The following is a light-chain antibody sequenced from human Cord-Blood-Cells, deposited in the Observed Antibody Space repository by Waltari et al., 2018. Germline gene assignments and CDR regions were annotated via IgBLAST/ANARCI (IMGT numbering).Light chain of an antibody. V-gene: IGLV2-23*02. CDR1: STDVGSYNL. CDR2: EVS. J-gene: IGLJ1*01. Sequence: QFALTQPASGSGSPGQSLTIPCTGTSTDVGSYNLASWYQQHPGKAPKLMIYEVSKGPSGVSNRVSGSKSGNTASLTISGLQAEDEADYYCCSYAGSSTYVFGTGTKVTVL. CDR3: CSYAGSSTYV.